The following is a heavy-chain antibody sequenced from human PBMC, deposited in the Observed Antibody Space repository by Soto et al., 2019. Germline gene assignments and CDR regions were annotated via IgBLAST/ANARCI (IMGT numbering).Heavy chain of an antibody. CDR2: ISISSSDR. V-gene: IGHV3-21*06. J-gene: IGHJ4*01. CDR3: VRGMNPLF. CDR1: GFTLRTYT. Sequence: SGGSLRLSCAASGFTLRTYTMNWVRQAPGKGLEWVSSISISSSDRYNADSVRGRFTISRDNAKNALYLQMNSLRADDTAVYFCVRGMNPLFGGQGTLVTVSS.